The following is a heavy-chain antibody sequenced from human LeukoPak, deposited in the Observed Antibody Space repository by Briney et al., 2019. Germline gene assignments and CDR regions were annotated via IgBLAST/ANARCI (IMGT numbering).Heavy chain of an antibody. J-gene: IGHJ4*02. CDR1: GFTFSSYS. D-gene: IGHD3-10*01. CDR3: ARDRGAVPDY. Sequence: PGGSLRLSCAASGFTFSSYSMNWVRQAPGKGLEWVSSISSSSYIYYADSVKGRFTISRDNAKNSLYLQMNRLRAEDTAVYYCARDRGAVPDYWGQGTLVTVSS. CDR2: ISSSSYI. V-gene: IGHV3-21*01.